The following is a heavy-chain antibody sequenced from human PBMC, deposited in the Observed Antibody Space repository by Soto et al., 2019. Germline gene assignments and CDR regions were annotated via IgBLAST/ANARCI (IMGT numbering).Heavy chain of an antibody. V-gene: IGHV4-39*01. Sequence: QLQLQESGPGLVKPSETLSLTCTVSGGSISSSSYYWGWIRQPPGKGLEWIGSIYYSGSTYYNPSLMSRVTISVDTSKNQFSLKLSSVTAADTAVYYCARHGIAAAGRIDYWGQGTLVTVSS. J-gene: IGHJ4*02. CDR2: IYYSGST. CDR3: ARHGIAAAGRIDY. CDR1: GGSISSSSYY. D-gene: IGHD6-13*01.